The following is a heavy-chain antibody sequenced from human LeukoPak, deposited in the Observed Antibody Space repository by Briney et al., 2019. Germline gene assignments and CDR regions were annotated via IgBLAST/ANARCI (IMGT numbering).Heavy chain of an antibody. CDR1: GFIFSSCA. V-gene: IGHV3-23*01. CDR2: IIDSGNSI. D-gene: IGHD1-26*01. CDR3: AKDPIFSGSYGVFDY. J-gene: IGHJ4*02. Sequence: PGGSLRLSCAASGFIFSSCAMSWVRQAPGKGLEWVSTIIDSGNSIYYADSAEGRFTISRDNSKNTLYLQMNSLRAGDTAVYYCAKDPIFSGSYGVFDYWGLGTLVTVSS.